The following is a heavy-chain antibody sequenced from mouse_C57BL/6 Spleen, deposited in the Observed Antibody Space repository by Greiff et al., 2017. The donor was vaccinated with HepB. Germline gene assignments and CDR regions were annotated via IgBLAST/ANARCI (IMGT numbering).Heavy chain of an antibody. V-gene: IGHV5-15*01. J-gene: IGHJ4*01. CDR3: ARHPYSYAMDY. D-gene: IGHD1-1*01. CDR1: GFTFSDYG. Sequence: EVKLVESGGGLVQPGGSLKLSCAASGFTFSDYGMAWVRQAPRKGPEWVAFISNLAYSIYYADTVTGRFTISRENAKNTLYLEMSSLRSEDTAMYYCARHPYSYAMDYWGQGTSVTVSS. CDR2: ISNLAYSI.